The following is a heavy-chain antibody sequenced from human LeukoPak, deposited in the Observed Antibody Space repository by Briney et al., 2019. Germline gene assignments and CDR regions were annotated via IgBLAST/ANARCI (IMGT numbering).Heavy chain of an antibody. V-gene: IGHV4-59*01. CDR2: FFYSGST. J-gene: IGHJ5*02. D-gene: IGHD3-22*01. Sequence: SETLSLTCTVSGGSISSYYWSWIRQPPGKGLEWIGYFFYSGSTNYNPSLKSRVTISVDTSKNQFSLKLSSVTAADTAVYYCARGSGGYHYDHWGQGTLATVSS. CDR3: ARGSGGYHYDH. CDR1: GGSISSYY.